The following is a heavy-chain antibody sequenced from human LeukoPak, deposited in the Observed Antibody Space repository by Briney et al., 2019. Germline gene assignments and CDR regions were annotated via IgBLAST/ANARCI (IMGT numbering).Heavy chain of an antibody. CDR3: ARDLSRSIDY. V-gene: IGHV3-21*01. D-gene: IGHD1-26*01. Sequence: GGSLRLSCAAFRFTFSSYSMNWVRQAPGKGLEWVSSISSSSSYIYYADSVTGRFTISRDNAKNSLYLQMNSLRAEDTAVYYCARDLSRSIDYWGQGTLVTVSS. J-gene: IGHJ4*02. CDR1: RFTFSSYS. CDR2: ISSSSSYI.